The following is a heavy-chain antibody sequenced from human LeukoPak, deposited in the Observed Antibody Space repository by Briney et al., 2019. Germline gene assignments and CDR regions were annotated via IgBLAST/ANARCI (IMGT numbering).Heavy chain of an antibody. CDR1: GFPFSKYA. V-gene: IGHV3-23*01. D-gene: IGHD2-15*01. CDR3: AKYVVVLPVSTRAFAT. CDR2: IGGGGGDI. J-gene: IGHJ5*02. Sequence: GGSLRLSCAASGFPFSKYAMVWVRQAPGMGLEWLSAIGGGGGDIQYADSMRGRFTISRDNSKNTLYLQMNSLRAEDTAVYYCAKYVVVLPVSTRAFATWGQGTLVTVSS.